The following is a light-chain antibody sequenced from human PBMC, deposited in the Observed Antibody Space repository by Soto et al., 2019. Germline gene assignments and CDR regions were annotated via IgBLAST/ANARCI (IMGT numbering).Light chain of an antibody. CDR1: SDDVGAYNF. CDR2: GVI. CDR3: FSHRSGDSHV. V-gene: IGLV2-14*01. J-gene: IGLJ1*01. Sequence: QSVLTHPASVSGSPGQSITISCTGTSDDVGAYNFVSWYQQYPGKAPKLMVFGVINRPSGVSNRFSGSKTGNTASLTISGLQAQEEAFYYCFSHRSGDSHVFGTGTKLTVL.